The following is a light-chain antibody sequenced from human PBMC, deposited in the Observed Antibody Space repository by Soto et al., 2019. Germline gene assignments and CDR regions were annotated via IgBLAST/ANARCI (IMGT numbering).Light chain of an antibody. J-gene: IGKJ4*01. CDR1: QSVSSN. CDR3: QHYNKLPLT. V-gene: IGKV3-15*01. Sequence: EIVLTQSPATLSVSPGERATLSCRASQSVSSNLAWYQQKPGQAPRLVIYGASTRATGIPARFSGSGSVPEFTLTISSLQSEDFAVYYCQHYNKLPLTFGGGAKVEIK. CDR2: GAS.